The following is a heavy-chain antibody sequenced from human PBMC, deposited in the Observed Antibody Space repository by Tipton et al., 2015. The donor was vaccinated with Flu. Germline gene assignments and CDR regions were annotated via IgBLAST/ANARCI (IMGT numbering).Heavy chain of an antibody. V-gene: IGHV4-38-2*02. Sequence: LRLSCTVSGYSISSGYYWGWIRQPPGKGLEWIGSIYHSGSTYYNPSLKSRVTISADTSKNQFSLKLSSVTAADTAVYYCARVDLSGSYTADYWGQGTLVTVSS. D-gene: IGHD1-26*01. CDR3: ARVDLSGSYTADY. CDR2: IYHSGST. CDR1: GYSISSGYY. J-gene: IGHJ4*02.